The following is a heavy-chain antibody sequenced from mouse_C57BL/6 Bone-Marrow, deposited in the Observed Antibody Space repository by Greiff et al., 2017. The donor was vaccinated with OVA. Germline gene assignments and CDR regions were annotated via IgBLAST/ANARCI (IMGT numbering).Heavy chain of an antibody. Sequence: EVQGVESGPELVKPGASVKIPCKASGYTFTDYNMDWVKQSHGKSLEWIGDINPNNGGTIYNQKFKGKATLTVDKSSSTAYMELRSLTSEDTAVYYCARNIYYDYDGAMDYWRQGTSVTVSS. V-gene: IGHV1-18*01. D-gene: IGHD2-4*01. CDR3: ARNIYYDYDGAMDY. J-gene: IGHJ4*01. CDR2: INPNNGGT. CDR1: GYTFTDYN.